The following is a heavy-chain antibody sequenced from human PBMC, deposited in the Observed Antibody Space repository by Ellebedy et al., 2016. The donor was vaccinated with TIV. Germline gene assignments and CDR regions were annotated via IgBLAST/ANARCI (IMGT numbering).Heavy chain of an antibody. CDR1: GYSFTTYW. CDR3: ARHMNTAMTNDH. D-gene: IGHD5-18*01. J-gene: IGHJ4*02. CDR2: IDPSDSYI. V-gene: IGHV5-10-1*01. Sequence: GESLKISCTGSGYSFTTYWISWVRQMPGKGLEWMGRIDPSDSYIKYSPSFQGHVTISVDKSISTAYLQWSRLKASDTAMYYCARHMNTAMTNDHWGQGTLVTVSS.